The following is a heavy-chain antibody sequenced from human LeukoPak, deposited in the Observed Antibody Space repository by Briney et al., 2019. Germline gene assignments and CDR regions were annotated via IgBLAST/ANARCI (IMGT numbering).Heavy chain of an antibody. CDR2: ISSSGSTI. V-gene: IGHV3-48*03. CDR1: GFTFSGYE. Sequence: GGSLRLSCAASGFTFSGYEMNWVRQAPGKGLEWVSYISSSGSTIYYADSVKGRFTISRDNAKNSLYLQSNSLRTEDTAVYYCARTKALTIRTFDIWGQGTMVTVSS. D-gene: IGHD3-10*01. CDR3: ARTKALTIRTFDI. J-gene: IGHJ3*02.